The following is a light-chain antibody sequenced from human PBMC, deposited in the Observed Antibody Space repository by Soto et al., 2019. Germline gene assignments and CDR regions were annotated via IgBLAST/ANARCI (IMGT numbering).Light chain of an antibody. CDR1: QSVSNNY. Sequence: EIVLTQSPATLSLSPGERATLSCRASQSVSNNYLAWYQQKPGQAPRLLIYGASNRATGIPDRFSGSGSGTDFTLTISSLQSEDSATYYCQQYDDWPGVTFGPGTKVDIK. V-gene: IGKV3-20*01. CDR3: QQYDDWPGVT. J-gene: IGKJ3*01. CDR2: GAS.